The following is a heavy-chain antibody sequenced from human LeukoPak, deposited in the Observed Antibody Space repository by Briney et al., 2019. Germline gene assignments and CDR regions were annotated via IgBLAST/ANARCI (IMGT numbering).Heavy chain of an antibody. CDR1: GYTFTSYY. CDR3: ARDGTGTTVFIDY. J-gene: IGHJ4*02. V-gene: IGHV1-46*01. CDR2: INPSGGST. D-gene: IGHD1-7*01. Sequence: GASVKVSCKASGYTFTSYYMHWVRQAPGQGLEWMGIINPSGGSTSYAQKFQGRVTMTRDMSTSTVYMELSSLRSEDTAAYYCARDGTGTTVFIDYWGQGTLVTVSS.